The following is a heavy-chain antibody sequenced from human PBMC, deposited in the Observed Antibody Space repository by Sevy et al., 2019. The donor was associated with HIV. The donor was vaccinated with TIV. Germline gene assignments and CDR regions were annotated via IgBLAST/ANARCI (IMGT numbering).Heavy chain of an antibody. V-gene: IGHV3-15*01. CDR3: TTDHSYDYIWGSYRPAGGGWFDP. CDR1: GFTFSNAW. Sequence: GGSLRLSCAASGFTFSNAWMSWVRQAPGKGLEWVGRIKSKTDGGTTDYAAPVKGRFTISRDYSKNTLYLQMNSLKTEDTAVYYCTTDHSYDYIWGSYRPAGGGWFDPWGQGTLVTVSS. D-gene: IGHD3-16*02. CDR2: IKSKTDGGTT. J-gene: IGHJ5*02.